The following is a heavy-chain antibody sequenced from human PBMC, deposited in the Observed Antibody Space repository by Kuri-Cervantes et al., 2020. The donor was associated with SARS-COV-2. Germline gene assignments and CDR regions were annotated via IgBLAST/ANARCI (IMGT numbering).Heavy chain of an antibody. CDR3: ARGAVAGTLYYYYYGMDV. V-gene: IGHV3-30-3*01. J-gene: IGHJ6*02. CDR2: ISYDGSNK. Sequence: GESLKTSCAASGFTFSSYAMHWVRQAPGKGLEWVAVISYDGSNKYYADSVKGRFTISRDNSKNTLYLQMDSLRAEDTAVYYCARGAVAGTLYYYYYGMDVWGQGTTVTVSS. D-gene: IGHD6-19*01. CDR1: GFTFSSYA.